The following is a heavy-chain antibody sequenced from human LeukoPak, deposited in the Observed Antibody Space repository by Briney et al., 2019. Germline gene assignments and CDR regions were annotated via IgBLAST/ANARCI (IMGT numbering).Heavy chain of an antibody. Sequence: PSQTLSLTCTVFGGSISSGSYYWSWIRQPAGKGLEWSGRIYTSGSTNYNPSLKSRVTISVDTSKNQFSLKLSSVTAADTAVYYCARATKFYYSYYMDVWGKGTTVTVSS. CDR3: ARATKFYYSYYMDV. D-gene: IGHD2-2*01. CDR2: IYTSGST. CDR1: GGSISSGSYY. V-gene: IGHV4-61*02. J-gene: IGHJ6*03.